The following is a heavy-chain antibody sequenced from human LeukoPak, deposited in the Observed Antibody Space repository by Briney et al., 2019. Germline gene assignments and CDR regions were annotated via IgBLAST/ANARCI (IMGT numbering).Heavy chain of an antibody. CDR3: AKRDGGWPTAVYCMDV. J-gene: IGHJ6*03. Sequence: GGSLRLSCAASGFTFSSYAMSWVRQAPGKGLEWVSAISGSGGSTYYADSVKGRFTISRDNSKNTLYLQMNSLRAEDTAVYYCAKRDGGWPTAVYCMDVWGKGITVTVSS. V-gene: IGHV3-23*01. CDR1: GFTFSSYA. CDR2: ISGSGGST. D-gene: IGHD6-19*01.